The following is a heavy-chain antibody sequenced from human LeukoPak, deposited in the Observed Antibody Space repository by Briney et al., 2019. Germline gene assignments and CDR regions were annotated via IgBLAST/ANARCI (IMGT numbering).Heavy chain of an antibody. V-gene: IGHV3-48*02. CDR2: ISSSSSTI. CDR1: GFTFSSYS. D-gene: IGHD6-13*01. Sequence: GGSLRLSCAASGFTFSSYSMNWVRQAPGKGLEWVSFISSSSSTIYYADSVKGRFTISRDNAKNSLYLQMNSLRDEDTAVYYCAREVAAAGTYVFDYWGQGTLVTVSS. J-gene: IGHJ4*02. CDR3: AREVAAAGTYVFDY.